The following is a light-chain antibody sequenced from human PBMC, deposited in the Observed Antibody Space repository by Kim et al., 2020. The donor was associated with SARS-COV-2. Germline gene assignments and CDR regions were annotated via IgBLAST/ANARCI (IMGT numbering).Light chain of an antibody. V-gene: IGLV8-61*01. CDR3: VLYVGSGIWV. Sequence: QTVVTQEPSFSVSPGGTVTLTCGLSSGSVSTSYYPNWFQQTPGQAPRTLIYNTNTRSSGVPDRFSGSILGNKAALTITGAQADDESDYYCVLYVGSGIWVFCGGTQLTVL. CDR2: NTN. CDR1: SGSVSTSYY. J-gene: IGLJ3*02.